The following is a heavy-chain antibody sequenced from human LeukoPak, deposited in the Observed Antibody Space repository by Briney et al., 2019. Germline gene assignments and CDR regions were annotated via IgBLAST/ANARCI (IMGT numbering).Heavy chain of an antibody. Sequence: ASVKVSCKASGYTFTSYGISWVRQAPGQGLEWMGWISAYNGNTKYAEKFQGRVTMTTDTSTSTAYMELRSLRSDDTAVYYCAGDESSGSYYFDYWGQGTLVTVSS. CDR3: AGDESSGSYYFDY. CDR2: ISAYNGNT. J-gene: IGHJ4*02. D-gene: IGHD1-26*01. CDR1: GYTFTSYG. V-gene: IGHV1-18*01.